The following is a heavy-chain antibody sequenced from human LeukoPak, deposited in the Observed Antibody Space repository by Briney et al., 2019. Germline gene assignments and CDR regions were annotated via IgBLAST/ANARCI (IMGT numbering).Heavy chain of an antibody. CDR3: ARGSSGNYDFWSGEGLNAFDI. CDR2: IYYSGST. Sequence: KTSETLSLTCTVSGGSISSSSYYWGWIRQPPGKGLEWIGSIYYSGSTYYNPSLKSRVTMSVDTSKNQFSLKLSSVTAADTAVYYCARGSSGNYDFWSGEGLNAFDIWGQGTMVTVSS. CDR1: GGSISSSSYY. J-gene: IGHJ3*02. D-gene: IGHD3-3*01. V-gene: IGHV4-39*07.